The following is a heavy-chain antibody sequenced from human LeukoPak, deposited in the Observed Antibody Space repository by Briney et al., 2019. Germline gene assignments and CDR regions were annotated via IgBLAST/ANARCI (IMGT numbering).Heavy chain of an antibody. Sequence: GGSLRLSCAASGFTFSSYAMSWVRQAPGKGLEWVSAISGSGGSTYYADSVKGRFTISRDNSKNTLYLQMNSLRAEDTAVYYCAKDYDILTAYYWGSDYWGQGTLVTVS. CDR2: ISGSGGST. CDR3: AKDYDILTAYYWGSDY. J-gene: IGHJ4*02. CDR1: GFTFSSYA. D-gene: IGHD3-9*01. V-gene: IGHV3-23*01.